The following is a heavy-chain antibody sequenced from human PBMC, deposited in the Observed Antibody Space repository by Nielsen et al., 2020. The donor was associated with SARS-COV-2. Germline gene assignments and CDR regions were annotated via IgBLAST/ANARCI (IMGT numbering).Heavy chain of an antibody. CDR2: IYSNGEK. CDR3: ARPSDYSHSGDYFFAY. J-gene: IGHJ4*02. D-gene: IGHD4-17*01. Sequence: SGPTLVKPTETLTQTCTVSGVQLSSARVGVSWIRQPPGKALEWLAHIYSNGEKSYRTSLKNRLSISRDISKSQVVLPMTNMDPVDTATYYCARPSDYSHSGDYFFAYWGQGTLVTVSS. V-gene: IGHV2-26*01. CDR1: GVQLSSARVG.